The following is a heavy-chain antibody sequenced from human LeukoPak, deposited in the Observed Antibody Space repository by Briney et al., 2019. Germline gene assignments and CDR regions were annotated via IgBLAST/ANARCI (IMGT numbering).Heavy chain of an antibody. V-gene: IGHV3-11*04. D-gene: IGHD3-22*01. CDR1: GFTFSDYY. CDR2: ISSSGSTI. J-gene: IGHJ3*02. Sequence: GGSLRLSCAASGFTFSDYYMSWIRQAPGKGLEWVSYISSSGSTIYYADFVKGRFTISRDNAKNSLYLQMNSLRAEDTAVYYCAREDYYDSSGYEGAAFDIWGQGTMVTVSS. CDR3: AREDYYDSSGYEGAAFDI.